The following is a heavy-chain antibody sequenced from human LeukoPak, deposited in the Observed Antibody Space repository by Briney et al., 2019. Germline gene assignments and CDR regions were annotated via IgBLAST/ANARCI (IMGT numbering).Heavy chain of an antibody. CDR2: ISGSGGST. CDR1: GFTFSSYA. D-gene: IGHD3-10*01. Sequence: GGSLRLSSAASGFTFSSYAMSWVRQAPGKGLEWVSAISGSGGSTYYADSVKGRFTISRDNSKNTLYLQMNSLRAEDTAVYYCAKGDDYDGSGSNDYWGQGTLVTVSS. J-gene: IGHJ4*02. V-gene: IGHV3-23*01. CDR3: AKGDDYDGSGSNDY.